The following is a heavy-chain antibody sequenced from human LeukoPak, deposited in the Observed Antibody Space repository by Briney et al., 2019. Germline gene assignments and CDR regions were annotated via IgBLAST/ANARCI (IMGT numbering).Heavy chain of an antibody. Sequence: ASVKVSCKASGYTFTSYGISWVRQAPGQGLEWMGWISAYTGNTNYAQKLQGRVTMTTDTSTSTAYMELRSLRSDDTAVYYCASSLGYYGSGSYGWFDPWGQGTLVTVSS. CDR2: ISAYTGNT. D-gene: IGHD3-10*01. J-gene: IGHJ5*02. CDR1: GYTFTSYG. CDR3: ASSLGYYGSGSYGWFDP. V-gene: IGHV1-18*01.